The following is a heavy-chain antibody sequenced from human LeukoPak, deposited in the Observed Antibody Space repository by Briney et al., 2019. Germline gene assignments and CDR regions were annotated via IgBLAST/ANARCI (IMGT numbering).Heavy chain of an antibody. Sequence: GGSLRLSCAASGFTFSNAWMSWVRQAPGKGLEWVGRIKSKTDGGTTDYAAPVKGRFTISRDDSKNTLYLQMNSLKTEDTAVYYCTRTYDFWSDTNFDYWGQGTLVTVSS. CDR2: IKSKTDGGTT. CDR1: GFTFSNAW. D-gene: IGHD3-3*01. V-gene: IGHV3-15*01. J-gene: IGHJ4*02. CDR3: TRTYDFWSDTNFDY.